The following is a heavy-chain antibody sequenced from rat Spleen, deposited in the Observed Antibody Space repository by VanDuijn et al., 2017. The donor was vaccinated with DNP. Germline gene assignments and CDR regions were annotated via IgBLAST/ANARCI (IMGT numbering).Heavy chain of an antibody. CDR1: GFTFNNYW. D-gene: IGHD1-12*02. CDR2: ITSSGGST. CDR3: APLYYDGSPKGY. V-gene: IGHV5-31*01. Sequence: EVQLVESGGDLVQPGRSLKLSCVASGFTFNNYWMTWIRQVPGKGLEWVASITSSGGSTYYPDSVKGRFTISRDNAKNTLYLQMNSLRSEDTATYYCAPLYYDGSPKGYWGQGVMVTVSS. J-gene: IGHJ2*01.